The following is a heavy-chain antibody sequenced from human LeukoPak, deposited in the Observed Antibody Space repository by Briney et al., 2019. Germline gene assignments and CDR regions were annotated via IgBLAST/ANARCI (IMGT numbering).Heavy chain of an antibody. CDR1: GFTFSDYA. CDR3: AKDRSIGTYYTFDH. D-gene: IGHD1-26*01. J-gene: IGHJ4*02. CDR2: ISGSGVMT. V-gene: IGHV3-23*01. Sequence: GGSLRLSCAASGFTFSDYAMTWVRQAPGKGLEWVATISGSGVMTYYADSVKGRFTVSGDTSKNAIYLQMHSLTAADTAVYYCAKDRSIGTYYTFDHWGQGTLVTVSS.